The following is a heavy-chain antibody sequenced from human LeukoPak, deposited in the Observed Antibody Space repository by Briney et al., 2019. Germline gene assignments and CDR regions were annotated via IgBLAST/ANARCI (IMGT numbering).Heavy chain of an antibody. J-gene: IGHJ4*02. V-gene: IGHV3-21*04. D-gene: IGHD2-2*01. Sequence: PGGSLRLSCAASGFTFSSYSMNWVRQAPGKGLEWVSSISSSSSYIYYADSVKGRFTISRDNAKNSLYLQMHNLRAEDTAVYYCAKDQGQAIVPRRFDYWGQGTLVTVSS. CDR2: ISSSSSYI. CDR1: GFTFSSYS. CDR3: AKDQGQAIVPRRFDY.